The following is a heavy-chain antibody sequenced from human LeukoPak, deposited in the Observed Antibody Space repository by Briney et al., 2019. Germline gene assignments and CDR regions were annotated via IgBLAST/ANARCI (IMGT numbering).Heavy chain of an antibody. D-gene: IGHD3-9*01. CDR1: GGSVSRNY. V-gene: IGHV4-59*02. Sequence: SESLSLTCTVSGGSVSRNYWTWIRQPPGKGLEWIGYVFHSGSTNYNPSLKSRVSISVDTSDNEVSLKLSSVTAADTAAYYCARAPRYFDWVGAFDIWGQGTMVTVS. CDR2: VFHSGST. J-gene: IGHJ3*02. CDR3: ARAPRYFDWVGAFDI.